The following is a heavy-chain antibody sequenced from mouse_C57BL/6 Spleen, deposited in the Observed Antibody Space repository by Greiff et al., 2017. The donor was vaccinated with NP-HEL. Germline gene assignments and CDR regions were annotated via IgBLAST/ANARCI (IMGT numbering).Heavy chain of an antibody. Sequence: VMLVESGPGLVQPSQSLSITCTVSGFSLTSYGVHWVRQSPGKGLEWLGVIWRGGSTDYNAAFMSRLSITKDNSKSQVFFKMNSLQADDTAIYYCAKNRGLVYAMDYWGQGTSVTVSS. CDR3: AKNRGLVYAMDY. CDR1: GFSLTSYG. CDR2: IWRGGST. V-gene: IGHV2-5*01. D-gene: IGHD3-3*01. J-gene: IGHJ4*01.